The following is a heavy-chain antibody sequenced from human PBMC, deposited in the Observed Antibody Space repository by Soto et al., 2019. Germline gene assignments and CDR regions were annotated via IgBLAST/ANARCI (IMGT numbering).Heavy chain of an antibody. V-gene: IGHV1-69*02. CDR3: ARGAVVVVAAYYYGMDV. Sequence: QVQLVQSGAEVKKPGSSVKVSCKASGGTFSSYTISWVRQAPGQGLEWMGRIIPILGIANYAQKFQGRVTITADKSTSTAYMKLSSLRSEDTAVYYCARGAVVVVAAYYYGMDVWGQGTTVTVSS. CDR1: GGTFSSYT. J-gene: IGHJ6*02. D-gene: IGHD2-15*01. CDR2: IIPILGIA.